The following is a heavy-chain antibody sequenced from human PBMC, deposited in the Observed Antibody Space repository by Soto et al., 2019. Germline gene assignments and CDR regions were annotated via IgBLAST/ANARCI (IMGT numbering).Heavy chain of an antibody. CDR1: GFPLNTYA. CDR2: TSIGGNT. Sequence: PGGSLRLSCEASGFPLNTYAMTWFRQLPGMGLEWVSTTSIGGNTDFAESVRGRFSVSRDNSKNTLYLQMTNLRAEDAAIYFCAKDLRPGLVVPTKSGFDPWGQGTRVTVSS. J-gene: IGHJ5*02. V-gene: IGHV3-23*01. D-gene: IGHD3-10*01. CDR3: AKDLRPGLVVPTKSGFDP.